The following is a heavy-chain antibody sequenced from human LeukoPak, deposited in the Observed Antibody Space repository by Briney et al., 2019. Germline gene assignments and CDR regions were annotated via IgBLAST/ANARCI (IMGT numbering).Heavy chain of an antibody. J-gene: IGHJ4*02. CDR2: IYYSGST. CDR3: ARGEPGIAAAGLDY. CDR1: GGSLSSYY. V-gene: IGHV4-59*01. Sequence: SETLSLTCTVSGGSLSSYYWSWIRQPPGKGLEWIGYIYYSGSTNYNPSLKSRVTISVDTSKNQFSLKLSSVTAADTAVYYCARGEPGIAAAGLDYWGQGTLVTVSS. D-gene: IGHD6-13*01.